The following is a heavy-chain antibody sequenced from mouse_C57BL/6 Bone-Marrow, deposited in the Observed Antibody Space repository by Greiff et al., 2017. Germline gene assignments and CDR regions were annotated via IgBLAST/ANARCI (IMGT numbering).Heavy chain of an antibody. J-gene: IGHJ2*01. V-gene: IGHV5-6*01. Sequence: EVQLVESGGDLVKPGGSLKLSCAASGFTFSSYGMSWVRQTPDKRLEWVATISSGGSYTYYPDSVKGRFTISRDNAKNTLYLQMSSLKSEDTAMYYCARRDKPDYWGQGTTLTVSS. CDR3: ARRDKPDY. CDR2: ISSGGSYT. CDR1: GFTFSSYG.